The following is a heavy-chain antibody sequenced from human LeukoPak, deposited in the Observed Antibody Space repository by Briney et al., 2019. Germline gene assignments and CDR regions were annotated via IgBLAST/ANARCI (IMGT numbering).Heavy chain of an antibody. Sequence: GGSLRLSCATSGFTFRSFGMHWVRQAPGKGLEWVALISYDGSNKCYVDSVKGRFTISRDNSKNTLYLQMNSLRAEDTAVYYCARRGGPLHYDSSGYYFFDYWGQGTLVTVSS. J-gene: IGHJ4*02. V-gene: IGHV3-30*03. CDR3: ARRGGPLHYDSSGYYFFDY. CDR1: GFTFRSFG. CDR2: ISYDGSNK. D-gene: IGHD3-22*01.